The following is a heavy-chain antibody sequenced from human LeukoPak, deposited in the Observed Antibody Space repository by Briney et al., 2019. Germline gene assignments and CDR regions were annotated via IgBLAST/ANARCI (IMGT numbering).Heavy chain of an antibody. Sequence: GGSLRLSCAASGFTFSSYGMHWVRQAPGKGLEWVAVIWYDGSNKYYADSVKGRFTISRANSKNTLYLQMNSLRADDTAVYYCARAGGYSYGRADYYYYYYMDVWGKGTTVTVSS. D-gene: IGHD5-18*01. V-gene: IGHV3-33*01. CDR2: IWYDGSNK. J-gene: IGHJ6*03. CDR1: GFTFSSYG. CDR3: ARAGGYSYGRADYYYYYYMDV.